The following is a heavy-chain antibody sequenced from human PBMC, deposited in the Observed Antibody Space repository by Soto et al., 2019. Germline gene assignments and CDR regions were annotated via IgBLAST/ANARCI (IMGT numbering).Heavy chain of an antibody. D-gene: IGHD1-26*01. CDR2: IWYDGSNK. CDR1: GFTFSSYG. V-gene: IGHV3-33*01. J-gene: IGHJ4*02. CDR3: ARYSGSYSSTEYYFDY. Sequence: QVQLVESGGGVVQPGRSLRLSCAASGFTFSSYGMHWVRQAPGKGLEWVAVIWYDGSNKYYADSVKGRFTISRDNSKNTLHLQMNSLRAEDTAVYYCARYSGSYSSTEYYFDYWGQGTLVTVSS.